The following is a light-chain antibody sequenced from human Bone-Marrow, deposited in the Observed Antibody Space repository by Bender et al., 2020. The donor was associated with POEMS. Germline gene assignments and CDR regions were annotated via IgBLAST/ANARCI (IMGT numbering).Light chain of an antibody. CDR3: SSYTTSSTQV. Sequence: QSALTQPASVSGSPGQSITISCTGTNSDVGKYNLVSWYQQHPGEPPKLVIYDVSDRPSGVSNRFSGSKSGNTASLTISGLQAEDEADYYCSSYTTSSTQVFGGGTKLTVL. V-gene: IGLV2-14*02. CDR2: DVS. J-gene: IGLJ3*02. CDR1: NSDVGKYNL.